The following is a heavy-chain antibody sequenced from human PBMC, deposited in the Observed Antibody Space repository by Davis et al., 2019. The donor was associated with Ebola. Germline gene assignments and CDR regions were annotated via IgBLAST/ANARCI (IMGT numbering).Heavy chain of an antibody. CDR1: GLTFSSYG. D-gene: IGHD3-16*02. J-gene: IGHJ4*02. CDR2: ISYDGSNK. Sequence: PGGSLRLSCAASGLTFSSYGMHWVRQAPGKGLEWVAVISYDGSNKYYADSVKGRFTISRDNSKNTLYLQMNSLRAEDTAVYYCAKDRITFGGVIVWHYFDYWGQGTLVTVSS. V-gene: IGHV3-30*18. CDR3: AKDRITFGGVIVWHYFDY.